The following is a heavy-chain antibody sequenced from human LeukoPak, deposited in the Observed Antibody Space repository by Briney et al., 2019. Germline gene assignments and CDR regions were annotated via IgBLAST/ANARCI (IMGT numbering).Heavy chain of an antibody. V-gene: IGHV1-2*02. Sequence: WASVKVSCKASGYTFTSYYMHWVRQAPGQGLEWMGWINPNSGGTNYAQKFQGRVTMTRDTSISTAYMELSRLRSDDTAVYYCARVGSGYYYSTFPDYWGQGTLVTVSS. D-gene: IGHD3-22*01. CDR3: ARVGSGYYYSTFPDY. CDR1: GYTFTSYY. CDR2: INPNSGGT. J-gene: IGHJ4*02.